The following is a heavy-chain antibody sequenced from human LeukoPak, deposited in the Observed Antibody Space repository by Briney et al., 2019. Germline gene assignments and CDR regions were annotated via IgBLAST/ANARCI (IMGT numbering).Heavy chain of an antibody. D-gene: IGHD4-11*01. CDR3: AREWSYNYSSYYYYMDV. Sequence: SETLSLTCTVSGGSISSYYWSWIRQPAGEGLEWIGRIYTSGSTNYNPSLKSRVTMSVDTSKNQFSLKLSSVTAADTAVYYCAREWSYNYSSYYYYMDVWGKGTTVTVSS. CDR2: IYTSGST. V-gene: IGHV4-4*07. J-gene: IGHJ6*03. CDR1: GGSISSYY.